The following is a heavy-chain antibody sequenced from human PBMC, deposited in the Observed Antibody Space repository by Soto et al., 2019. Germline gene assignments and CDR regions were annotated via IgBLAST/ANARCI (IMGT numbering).Heavy chain of an antibody. J-gene: IGHJ5*02. CDR3: ARFTPSYDFWSGYYGSCFDL. CDR2: INHSGST. CDR1: GGSFSGYY. Sequence: SETLSLTCAVYGGSFSGYYWSWIRQPPGKGLEWIGEINHSGSTNYNPSLKSRVTISVDTSKNQFSLKLSSVTAADTAVYYCARFTPSYDFWSGYYGSCFDLWGPGTLLTVFS. D-gene: IGHD3-3*01. V-gene: IGHV4-34*01.